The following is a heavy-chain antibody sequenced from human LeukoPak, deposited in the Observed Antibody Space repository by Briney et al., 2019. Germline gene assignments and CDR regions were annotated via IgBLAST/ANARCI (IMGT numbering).Heavy chain of an antibody. CDR1: GFTFDYYT. CDR2: IRSKAHGRTT. CDR3: SREVGGSYWDY. D-gene: IGHD1-26*01. V-gene: IGHV3-49*03. Sequence: GGSLRLSCTASGFTFDYYTMSWFRQAPGMGLEWVGLIRSKAHGRTTEHAASVRGRFTISRDDSKSIAYLQMNSLKNEDTALYYCSREVGGSYWDYWGQGNQVTVSS. J-gene: IGHJ4*02.